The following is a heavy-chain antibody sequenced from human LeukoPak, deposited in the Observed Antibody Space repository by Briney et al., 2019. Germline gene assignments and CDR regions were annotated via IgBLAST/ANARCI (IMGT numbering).Heavy chain of an antibody. CDR2: IYYSGST. J-gene: IGHJ5*02. D-gene: IGHD6-19*01. Sequence: SETLSLICSVSGGSISSSSNYYWGWIRQPPGKGLEWIGSIYYSGSTYYNTSLKSRVTISVDTSKNQFSLKLSSVTAADTAVYYCARARSGSGWYWFDPWGQGTLVIVSS. V-gene: IGHV4-39*07. CDR1: GGSISSSSNYY. CDR3: ARARSGSGWYWFDP.